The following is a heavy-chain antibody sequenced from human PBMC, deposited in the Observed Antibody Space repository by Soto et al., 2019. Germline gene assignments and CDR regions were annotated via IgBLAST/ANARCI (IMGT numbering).Heavy chain of an antibody. J-gene: IGHJ4*02. V-gene: IGHV1-69*01. D-gene: IGHD3-22*01. Sequence: QVQLVQSGAEVKKPGSSVKVSCKASGGTFSSYAVSWVRQAPGQGLEWMGGIIPIFGTANYAQKFQGRVTITADESTSTAYMELSSLRSEDTVAYYCARAANYYDSSGDDYWGQGTLVTVSS. CDR3: ARAANYYDSSGDDY. CDR2: IIPIFGTA. CDR1: GGTFSSYA.